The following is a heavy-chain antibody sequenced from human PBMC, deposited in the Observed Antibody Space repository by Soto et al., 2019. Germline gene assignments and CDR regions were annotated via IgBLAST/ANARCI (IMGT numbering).Heavy chain of an antibody. V-gene: IGHV4-39*01. CDR2: IYYSGST. Sequence: SETLSLTCTVSGGSISSSSYYWGWIRQPPGKGLEWIGSIYYSGSTYYNPSLKSRVTISVDTSINTAYMQLSRLTSDDTAVYFCATDDGHYYGSVWGQGTLVTVSS. CDR1: GGSISSSSYY. J-gene: IGHJ1*01. D-gene: IGHD3-22*01. CDR3: ATDDGHYYGSV.